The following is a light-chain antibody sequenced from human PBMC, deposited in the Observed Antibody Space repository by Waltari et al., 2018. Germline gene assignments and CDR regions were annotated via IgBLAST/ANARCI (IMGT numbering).Light chain of an antibody. V-gene: IGLV2-11*01. Sequence: QSALNQPRSVSGSPGQSVPISCTGTSSYVGAYYSPSWYQQHPARAPKLMIYDVSERPSGVSARFSGSKSGNTATLTISGLQADDGADYYCCSYAGSSTLVFGGGTTLTVV. J-gene: IGLJ3*02. CDR2: DVS. CDR1: SSYVGAYYS. CDR3: CSYAGSSTLV.